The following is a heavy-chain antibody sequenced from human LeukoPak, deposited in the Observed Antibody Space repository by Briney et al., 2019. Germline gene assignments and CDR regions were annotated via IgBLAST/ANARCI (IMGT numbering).Heavy chain of an antibody. Sequence: ASVKVSCKASGYTFTGYYMHWVRQAPGQGLEWMGWVNPNSGGTNYAQKFQGRVTMTRSTSMSTAYMELSSLRSEDTAVYYCARGPPNWGYDYWGQGTLVTVSS. CDR1: GYTFTGYY. J-gene: IGHJ4*02. CDR2: VNPNSGGT. CDR3: ARGPPNWGYDY. V-gene: IGHV1-2*02. D-gene: IGHD7-27*01.